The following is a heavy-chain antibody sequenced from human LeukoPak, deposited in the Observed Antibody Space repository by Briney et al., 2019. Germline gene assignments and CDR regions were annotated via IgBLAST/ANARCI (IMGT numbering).Heavy chain of an antibody. CDR3: ARDRRYYDSSGYYFVTLDAFDI. CDR1: GGSISSYY. D-gene: IGHD3-22*01. J-gene: IGHJ3*02. Sequence: SETLSLTCTVSGGSISSYYWSWLRQPAGKGLEWIGRIYTSGSTNYYPSLKSRVTMSVDTSKNQFSLKLSSVTAADTAVYYCARDRRYYDSSGYYFVTLDAFDIWGQGTMVTVSS. V-gene: IGHV4-4*07. CDR2: IYTSGST.